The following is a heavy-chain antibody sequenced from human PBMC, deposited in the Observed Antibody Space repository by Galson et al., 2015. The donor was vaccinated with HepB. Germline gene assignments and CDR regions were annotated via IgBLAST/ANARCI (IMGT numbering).Heavy chain of an antibody. J-gene: IGHJ4*02. CDR1: GFIFSSYT. V-gene: IGHV3-23*01. D-gene: IGHD4/OR15-4a*01. CDR3: AKNEDDYGDPDHFDF. Sequence: SLRLSCAASGFIFSSYTMSWVRQAPGKGLEWVSAITGSGTRTYYADSVRGRFTISRDTYKSTLYLEMNSLRAEDTAIYYCAKNEDDYGDPDHFDFWGQGTLVTVSS. CDR2: ITGSGTRT.